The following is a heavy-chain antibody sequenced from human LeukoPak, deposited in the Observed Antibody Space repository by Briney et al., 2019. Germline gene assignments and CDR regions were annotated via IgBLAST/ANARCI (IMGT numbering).Heavy chain of an antibody. CDR1: GGSISSYY. V-gene: IGHV4-59*01. CDR3: ATRHSIGYYASPAPFDI. D-gene: IGHD3-22*01. Sequence: SETLSLTCTVSGGSISSYYWSWLRQPPGKGLEWIGYIYYSGSTNYNPSLKSRGTISVDTSKNQFSLKLSSVTAADTAVYYCATRHSIGYYASPAPFDIWGQGTMVTVSS. J-gene: IGHJ3*02. CDR2: IYYSGST.